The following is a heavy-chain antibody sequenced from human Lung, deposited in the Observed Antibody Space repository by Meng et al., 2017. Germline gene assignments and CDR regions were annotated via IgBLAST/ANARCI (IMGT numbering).Heavy chain of an antibody. V-gene: IGHV3-15*01. CDR2: IKSKTDGETT. J-gene: IGHJ4*02. Sequence: EVRVGGAGGGLVEPWGSLRLSCATSGFTFSNAWMSWVRQTPGKGLEWLGRIKSKTDGETTDYAAPVKGRFSISRDDAKNTLYLQMNSLKTEDTAVYYCQWLSTHPPDCWGQGTLVTVSS. CDR1: GFTFSNAW. D-gene: IGHD3-22*01. CDR3: QWLSTHPPDC.